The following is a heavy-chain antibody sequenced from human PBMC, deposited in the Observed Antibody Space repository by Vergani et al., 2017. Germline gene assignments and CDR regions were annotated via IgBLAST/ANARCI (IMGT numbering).Heavy chain of an antibody. CDR2: ISGPGLST. V-gene: IGHV3-23*01. CDR3: VKGKMDLGSYFFGS. Sequence: EVHLLESGGGLVQSGGSLRLSCAASGFTFTNSAVSWVRQAPGRGLAWVSSISGPGLSTYYADSVKGRFAISRDNSKHTVFLQMHSLRAEDTAIYYCVKGKMDLGSYFFGSWGDGVLVAVCS. D-gene: IGHD3/OR15-3a*01. CDR1: GFTFTNSA. J-gene: IGHJ4*01.